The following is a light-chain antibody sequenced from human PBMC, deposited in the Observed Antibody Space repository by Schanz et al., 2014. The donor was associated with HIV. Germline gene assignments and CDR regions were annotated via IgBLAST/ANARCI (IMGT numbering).Light chain of an antibody. V-gene: IGKV3-20*01. J-gene: IGKJ2*01. CDR3: QQYGSSLYT. CDR1: QTVSNTF. Sequence: EIVVTQSPGTLSLSPGERATLSCRASQTVSNTFLAWTQQKLGQAPRLLIYGASSRATGIPDRFSGSGSGTDFTLTISRLEPEDFAVYYCQQYGSSLYTFGQGTKLEIK. CDR2: GAS.